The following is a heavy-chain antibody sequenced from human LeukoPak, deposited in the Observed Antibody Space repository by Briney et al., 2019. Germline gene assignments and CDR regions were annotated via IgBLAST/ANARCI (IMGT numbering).Heavy chain of an antibody. CDR2: IYHGGRT. J-gene: IGHJ4*02. CDR1: AYSISRGYY. Sequence: SETLSLTCTASAYSISRGYYWGWIRQPPGKGLEWIGSIYHGGRTSYNPSLESRVTISVDTSKNQVSLKLTSVTAADTAVYYCARSFLGSSSLDYWGQGTLVTVSS. D-gene: IGHD6-6*01. V-gene: IGHV4-38-2*02. CDR3: ARSFLGSSSLDY.